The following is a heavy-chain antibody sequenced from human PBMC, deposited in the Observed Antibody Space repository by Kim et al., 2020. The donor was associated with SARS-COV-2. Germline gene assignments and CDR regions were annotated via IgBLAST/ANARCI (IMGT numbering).Heavy chain of an antibody. Sequence: GSDTYYADSVKTRFTICRDNAKNSVYLHMSSLRVEDTAIYYCVKGGSAYWGQGTLVTVSS. V-gene: IGHV3-7*01. CDR3: VKGGSAY. D-gene: IGHD6-19*01. CDR2: GSDT. J-gene: IGHJ4*02.